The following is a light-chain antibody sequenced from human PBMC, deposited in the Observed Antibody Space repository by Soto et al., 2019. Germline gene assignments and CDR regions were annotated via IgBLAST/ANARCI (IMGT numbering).Light chain of an antibody. Sequence: QSALTQPPSASGSPGQSVTISCTGTSSDVGGYNYVSWYQHHPGKAPKLMIFEVNKRPSGVPDRFSGSKFGNTASLTVSGLQAEDEADYYCNSYTGWIYVFGTGTKHTVL. V-gene: IGLV2-8*01. CDR2: EVN. CDR3: NSYTGWIYV. J-gene: IGLJ1*01. CDR1: SSDVGGYNY.